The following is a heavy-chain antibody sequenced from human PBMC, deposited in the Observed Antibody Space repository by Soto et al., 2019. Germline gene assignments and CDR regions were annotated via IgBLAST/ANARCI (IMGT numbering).Heavy chain of an antibody. CDR2: TYYRSQWYN. J-gene: IGHJ6*02. CDR3: EGVAWFPGLGV. V-gene: IGHV6-1*01. Sequence: SQTLSLTCAISGDSVSSNTAARNWIRQSPSRGLEWLGRTYYRSQWYNDYAVSVKSRITINPDTSKNHFSLHLYSVTPEDTALYYCEGVAWFPGLGVWGQGTPVTVSS. CDR1: GDSVSSNTAA. D-gene: IGHD2-21*01.